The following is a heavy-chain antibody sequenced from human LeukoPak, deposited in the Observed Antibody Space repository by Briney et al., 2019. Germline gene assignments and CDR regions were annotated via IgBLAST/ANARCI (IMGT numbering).Heavy chain of an antibody. J-gene: IGHJ4*02. V-gene: IGHV3-48*03. CDR1: GFTFSSYE. Sequence: GGSLGLSCAASGFTFSSYEMNWVRQAPGKGLEWVSYISSSGGTIYYADSVKGRFTISRDNAKNSLYLQMNSLRAEDAAVYYCARDPVLDYWGQGTLVTVSS. CDR3: ARDPVLDY. CDR2: ISSSGGTI. D-gene: IGHD4-17*01.